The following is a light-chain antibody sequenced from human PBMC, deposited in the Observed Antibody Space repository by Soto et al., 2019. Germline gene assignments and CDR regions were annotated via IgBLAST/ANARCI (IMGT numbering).Light chain of an antibody. CDR2: SNS. CDR1: YSNVGSNT. J-gene: IGLJ3*02. Sequence: QSVLTQPPSVSETPGQRVTISCSGSYSNVGSNTVNWYQQLPGTAPKVLIYSNSQRPSGVPDRFSGSKSGTSASLAISGLQSEDVADYYCAAWDDNVDGVLFGGGTKLTVL. V-gene: IGLV1-44*01. CDR3: AAWDDNVDGVL.